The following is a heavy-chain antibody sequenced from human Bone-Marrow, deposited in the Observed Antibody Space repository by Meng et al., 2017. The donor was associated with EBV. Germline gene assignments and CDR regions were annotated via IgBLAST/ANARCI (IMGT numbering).Heavy chain of an antibody. J-gene: IGHJ4*02. CDR3: AREAPDGYNPMPPVY. Sequence: QLQLVQSVCELKKPGASVKVSCKASGYTFTSYAMNWVRQAPGQGLEWMGWINTNTGNPTYAQGFTGRFVFSLDTSVSTAYLQISSLKAEDTAVYYCAREAPDGYNPMPPVYWGQGTLVTVSS. CDR2: INTNTGNP. CDR1: GYTFTSYA. D-gene: IGHD5-24*01. V-gene: IGHV7-4-1*02.